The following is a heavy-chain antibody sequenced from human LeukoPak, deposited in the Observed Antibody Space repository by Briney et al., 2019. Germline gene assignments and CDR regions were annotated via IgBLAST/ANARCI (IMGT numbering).Heavy chain of an antibody. V-gene: IGHV4-61*02. CDR1: GGSISSGSYY. J-gene: IGHJ6*02. CDR3: ARDSYDFWSGSYYYYGMDV. CDR2: IYTSGST. D-gene: IGHD3-3*01. Sequence: SQTLSLTCTVSGGSISSGSYYWSWIRQPAGKGLEWIGRIYTSGSTNYNPSLKSRVTISVDTSKNQFSLKLSSVTAADTAVYYCARDSYDFWSGSYYYYGMDVWGQGTTATVSS.